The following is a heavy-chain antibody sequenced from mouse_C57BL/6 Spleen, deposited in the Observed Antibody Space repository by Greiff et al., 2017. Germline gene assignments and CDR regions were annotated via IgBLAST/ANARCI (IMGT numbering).Heavy chain of an antibody. D-gene: IGHD2-4*01. J-gene: IGHJ2*01. CDR2: ISDGGSYT. CDR1: GFTFSSYA. CDR3: ARDRDYDLDY. V-gene: IGHV5-4*01. Sequence: DVMLVESGGGLVKPGGSLKLSCAASGFTFSSYAMSWVRQTPEKRLEWVATISDGGSYTYYPDNVKGRFTISRDNAKNNLYLQMSHLKSEDTAMYYCARDRDYDLDYWGQGTTLTVSS.